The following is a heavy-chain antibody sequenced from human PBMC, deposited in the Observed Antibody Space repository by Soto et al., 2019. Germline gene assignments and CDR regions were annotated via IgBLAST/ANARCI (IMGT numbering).Heavy chain of an antibody. CDR1: GFTFGTYS. J-gene: IGHJ4*02. CDR3: ARDQSRYTGYPFDY. Sequence: GGSLRLSCVASGFTFGTYSMNWVRQAPGKGLEWVSYVSNTGSTTYYADSVKGRFTISRDNAKNSLYLQMSSLRAEDTAVYYCARDQSRYTGYPFDYWGQGKMVTVSS. CDR2: VSNTGSTT. V-gene: IGHV3-48*01. D-gene: IGHD6-25*01.